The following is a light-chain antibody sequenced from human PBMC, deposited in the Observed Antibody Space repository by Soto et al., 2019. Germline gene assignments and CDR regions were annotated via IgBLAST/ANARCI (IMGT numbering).Light chain of an antibody. J-gene: IGKJ1*01. CDR2: GAS. V-gene: IGKV3-20*01. Sequence: EMVLTQSPATLSLSPGERATLSCRASQSVRSSYLAWYQQKPGQAPRLLIYGASTRATGIPDRFSGSGSGTDFTLTIRRLAPEDFAVYYCQPYGSSPPVTFGQGTKVDIK. CDR1: QSVRSSY. CDR3: QPYGSSPPVT.